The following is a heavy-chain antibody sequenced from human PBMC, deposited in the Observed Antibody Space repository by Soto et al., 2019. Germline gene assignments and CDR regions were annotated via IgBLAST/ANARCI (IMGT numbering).Heavy chain of an antibody. CDR2: ITYDGANG. V-gene: IGHV3-30*09. CDR3: ARAFSGSYPNFDY. CDR1: GFIFRSYA. J-gene: IGHJ4*02. D-gene: IGHD1-26*01. Sequence: VGSLRLSCLASGFIFRSYAMHWVRQAPGKGLEWVAVITYDGANGYYADSVRGRFAISRDNSKSTLFLQMNSLRPEDTAVYYCARAFSGSYPNFDYWGQGT.